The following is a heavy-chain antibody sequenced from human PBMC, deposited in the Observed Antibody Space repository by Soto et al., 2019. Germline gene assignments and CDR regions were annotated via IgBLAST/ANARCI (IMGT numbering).Heavy chain of an antibody. Sequence: SETLSLTCTVSGGSISSSSYYWGWIRQPPGKGLEWIGSIYYSGSTYYNPSLKSRVTISVDTSKNQFSLKLSSVTAADTAVYYCARDGSGSYYALDYYGMDVWGQGTTVTVSS. CDR3: ARDGSGSYYALDYYGMDV. V-gene: IGHV4-39*02. D-gene: IGHD1-26*01. J-gene: IGHJ6*02. CDR1: GGSISSSSYY. CDR2: IYYSGST.